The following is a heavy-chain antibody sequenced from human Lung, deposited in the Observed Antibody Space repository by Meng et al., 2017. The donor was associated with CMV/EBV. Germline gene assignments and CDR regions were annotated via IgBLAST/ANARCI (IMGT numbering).Heavy chain of an antibody. CDR3: AKSWDGMDV. D-gene: IGHD6-13*01. V-gene: IGHV3-21*01. Sequence: GGSXRLSCAASGFTFSAYAINWVRQAPGKGLEWVSSISSTGTYIYYADSVKGRFTISRDNDKNSLYLQMNSLRAGDTAVYYCAKSWDGMDVWGQGTTVTVSS. J-gene: IGHJ6*02. CDR2: ISSTGTYI. CDR1: GFTFSAYA.